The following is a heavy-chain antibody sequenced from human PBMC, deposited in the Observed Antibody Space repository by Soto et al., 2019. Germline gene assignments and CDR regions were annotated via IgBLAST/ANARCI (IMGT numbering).Heavy chain of an antibody. J-gene: IGHJ4*02. CDR1: GYTFTSYY. D-gene: IGHD3-9*01. CDR3: ARGVGYDILTGYYRGFDY. Sequence: ASVKVSCKASGYTFTSYYMHWVRQAPGQGLEWMGIINPSGGSTSYAQKFQGRVTMTRDTSTSTVYMELSSLRSEDTAVYYCARGVGYDILTGYYRGFDYWGQGTLVTVS. V-gene: IGHV1-46*03. CDR2: INPSGGST.